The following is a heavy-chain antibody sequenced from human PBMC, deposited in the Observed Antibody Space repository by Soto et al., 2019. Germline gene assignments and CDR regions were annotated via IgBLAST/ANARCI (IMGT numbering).Heavy chain of an antibody. Sequence: SGPTLVNPTQTLTLTCTFSGFSLSTSGVGVGWIRQPPGKALEWLALIYWDDDKRYSPSLKSRLTITKDTSKNQVVLTMTNMDPVDTATYYCAHRPITMVRGVSDAFDIWGQGTMVTVSS. CDR3: AHRPITMVRGVSDAFDI. D-gene: IGHD3-10*01. V-gene: IGHV2-5*02. J-gene: IGHJ3*02. CDR2: IYWDDDK. CDR1: GFSLSTSGVG.